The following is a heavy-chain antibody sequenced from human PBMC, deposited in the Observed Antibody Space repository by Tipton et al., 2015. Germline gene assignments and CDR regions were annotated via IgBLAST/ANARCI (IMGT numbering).Heavy chain of an antibody. D-gene: IGHD6-13*01. J-gene: IGHJ4*02. CDR1: GFTLGSYS. V-gene: IGHV3-48*01. Sequence: SLRLSCAASGFTLGSYSMNWVRQAPGKGLDWLSYIHRSGTPIYYTESVKGRFTISRDEAKNSLYLQMNSLRGEDTGVYYCTRDSGITGADDYWGQGTLVTVSS. CDR3: TRDSGITGADDY. CDR2: IHRSGTPI.